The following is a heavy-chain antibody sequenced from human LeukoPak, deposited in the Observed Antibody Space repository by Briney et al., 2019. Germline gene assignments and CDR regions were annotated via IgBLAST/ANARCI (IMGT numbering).Heavy chain of an antibody. J-gene: IGHJ4*02. D-gene: IGHD3-10*01. CDR3: AKDMGYYYGSGSYPPENDY. CDR2: VSFEGSNK. V-gene: IGHV3-30*18. Sequence: GGSLRLSCAASGFTFSRYGMHWVRQAPGKGLEWVAVVSFEGSNKYYADSVKGRFTISRDNSKNMLSLQMNSLRAEDTAVYYCAKDMGYYYGSGSYPPENDYWGQGTLVTVSS. CDR1: GFTFSRYG.